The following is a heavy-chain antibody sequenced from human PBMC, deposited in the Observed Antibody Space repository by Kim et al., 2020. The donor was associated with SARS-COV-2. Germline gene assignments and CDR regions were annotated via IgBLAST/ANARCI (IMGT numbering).Heavy chain of an antibody. CDR3: ARGPLPMVRGVSKNWFDP. D-gene: IGHD3-10*01. J-gene: IGHJ5*02. CDR2: INHSGST. Sequence: SETLSLTCAVYGGSFSGYYWSWIRQPPGKGLEWIGEINHSGSTNYNPSLKSRVTISVDTSKNQFSLKLSSVTAADTAVYYCARGPLPMVRGVSKNWFDPWGQGTLVTVSS. CDR1: GGSFSGYY. V-gene: IGHV4-34*01.